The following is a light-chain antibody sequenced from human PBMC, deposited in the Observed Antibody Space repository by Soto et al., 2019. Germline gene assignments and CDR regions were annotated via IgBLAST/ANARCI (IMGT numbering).Light chain of an antibody. CDR2: DAS. J-gene: IGKJ1*01. V-gene: IGKV3-11*01. CDR3: QQRYNWPWT. CDR1: QSVRKY. Sequence: VLTQSPATLSLSPGERVTLSCRASQSVRKYLGWYQQKPGQAPRLLIYDASNRATDIPPRFSGSGSGTDFTLTISALEPEDLAVYYCQQRYNWPWTFGQGTKVDI.